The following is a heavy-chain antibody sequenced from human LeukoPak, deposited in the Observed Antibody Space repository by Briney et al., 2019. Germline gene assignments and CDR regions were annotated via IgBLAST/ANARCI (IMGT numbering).Heavy chain of an antibody. J-gene: IGHJ4*02. CDR2: IYYSGST. CDR1: GGSISSSSYY. D-gene: IGHD3-10*01. CDR3: ARLTMVRGAEPRDFDY. V-gene: IGHV4-39*01. Sequence: SETLSLTCTVSGGSISSSSYYWGWIRQPPGKGLDWIGSIYYSGSTHHNPSLKSRVTISVDTSKHQFSLKLSSVTAADTAVYYCARLTMVRGAEPRDFDYWGQGTLVTVSS.